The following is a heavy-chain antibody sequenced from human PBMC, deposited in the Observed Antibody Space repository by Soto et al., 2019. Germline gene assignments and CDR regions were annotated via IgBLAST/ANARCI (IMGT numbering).Heavy chain of an antibody. J-gene: IGHJ6*02. V-gene: IGHV1-18*01. CDR2: ISAYNGNT. CDR3: ARVLLWFGELIYYYYYGMDG. D-gene: IGHD3-10*01. Sequence: QVQLVQSGAEVKKPGASVKVSCKASGYTFTSYGISWVRQAPGQGLEWMGWISAYNGNTNYAQKLQGRVTMTTDTSTSTAYMELRSLRSDDTAVYYCARVLLWFGELIYYYYYGMDGWGQGTTVTVSS. CDR1: GYTFTSYG.